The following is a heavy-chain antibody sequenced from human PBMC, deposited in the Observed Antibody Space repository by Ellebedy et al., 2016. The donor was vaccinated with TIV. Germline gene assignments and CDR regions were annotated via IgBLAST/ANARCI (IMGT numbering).Heavy chain of an antibody. CDR3: ARDQSNWNDNYFGY. Sequence: AASVKVSCKASGGTFSSYAISWVRQAPGQGLEWMGGIIPIFGTANYAQKFQGRVTITADESTSTAYMELSSLRSEDTAVYYCARDQSNWNDNYFGYWGQGTLVTVSS. CDR2: IIPIFGTA. J-gene: IGHJ4*02. V-gene: IGHV1-69*13. D-gene: IGHD1-1*01. CDR1: GGTFSSYA.